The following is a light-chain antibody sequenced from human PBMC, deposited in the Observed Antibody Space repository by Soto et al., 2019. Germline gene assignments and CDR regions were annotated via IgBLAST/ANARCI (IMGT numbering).Light chain of an antibody. V-gene: IGLV1-44*01. CDR3: AAWDDSSLSGAV. J-gene: IGLJ2*01. CDR2: SNN. CDR1: SSNIGSNT. Sequence: QSVLTQPPSASGTPGQRVTISCSGSSSNIGSNTENWYQQLLGTAPKLLIYSNNQRPSGVPDRFYGSKSGTSASLAISGLQSEDEADYYCAAWDDSSLSGAVFGGGTKLTVL.